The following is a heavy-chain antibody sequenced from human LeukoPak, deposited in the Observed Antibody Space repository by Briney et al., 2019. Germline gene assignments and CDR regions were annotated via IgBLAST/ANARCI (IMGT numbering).Heavy chain of an antibody. V-gene: IGHV3-48*02. CDR3: ARQFDY. CDR2: FSGSSSPV. Sequence: PGGSLRLSCAASGFSFSTYSMNWVRQAPGKGLEWLSYFSGSSSPVYYADSVKGRFTVSRDNAKNSLYLQMNSLRDEDTAVYYCARQFDYWGQGTLVTVSS. J-gene: IGHJ4*02. CDR1: GFSFSTYS.